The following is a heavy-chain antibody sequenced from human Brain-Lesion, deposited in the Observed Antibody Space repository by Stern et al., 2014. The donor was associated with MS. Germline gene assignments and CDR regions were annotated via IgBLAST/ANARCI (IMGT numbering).Heavy chain of an antibody. D-gene: IGHD3-3*01. CDR2: INTNTGGL. CDR3: ARDQRGITIFGVVTDYYYLGMDV. V-gene: IGHV1-2*06. CDR1: GYIFTGYY. Sequence: VQLVPSGAAVKKPGASVTVSCNTSGYIFTGYYIHWVRPAPGQWLAWMARINTNTGGLKYAQKFQGRVTMSRDTSISTAYVELSSLTADDTAVYYCARDQRGITIFGVVTDYYYLGMDVWGQGTTVTVSS. J-gene: IGHJ6*02.